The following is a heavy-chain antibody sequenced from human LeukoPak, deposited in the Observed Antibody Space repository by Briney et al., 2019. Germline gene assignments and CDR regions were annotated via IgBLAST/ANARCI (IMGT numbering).Heavy chain of an antibody. CDR1: GGSISSYY. D-gene: IGHD2-2*01. CDR3: ARGYCSSTSCYLDYWFDP. J-gene: IGHJ5*02. Sequence: SETLSLTCTVSGGSISSYYGSWIRQPPGKGLERIGYIYTSGSTNYNPSLKSRVTISVDTSKNQFSLKLSSVTAADTAVYYCARGYCSSTSCYLDYWFDPWGQGTLDTVSS. CDR2: IYTSGST. V-gene: IGHV4-4*09.